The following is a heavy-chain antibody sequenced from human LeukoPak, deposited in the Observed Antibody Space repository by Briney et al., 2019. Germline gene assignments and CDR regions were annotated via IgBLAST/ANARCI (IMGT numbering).Heavy chain of an antibody. CDR1: VVSMNGYY. CDR3: ARQFLVGSTFHAFDL. CDR2: VDSSGNT. Sequence: SETLFLTCSVSVVSMNGYYWSWLRQSAGNRLEWIGHVDSSGNTNYNPSLESRVTMSVDTSKKQFSLKLTSVTAADMAVYFCARQFLVGSTFHAFDLWGQGTRVTVSS. J-gene: IGHJ3*01. V-gene: IGHV4-4*07. D-gene: IGHD1-26*01.